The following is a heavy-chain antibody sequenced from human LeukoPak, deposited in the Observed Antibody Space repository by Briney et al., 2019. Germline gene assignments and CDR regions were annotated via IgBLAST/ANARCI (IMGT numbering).Heavy chain of an antibody. V-gene: IGHV4-31*03. CDR1: GGSISSGGYY. Sequence: SETLSLTCTVSGGSISSGGYYWSWIRQHPGKGLELIGYIYYSGSTYYNPSLKSRVTISVDTSKNQFSLKLSSVTAADTAVYYCARDPANGYFGYWGQGTLVTVSS. CDR2: IYYSGST. J-gene: IGHJ4*02. D-gene: IGHD1-1*01. CDR3: ARDPANGYFGY.